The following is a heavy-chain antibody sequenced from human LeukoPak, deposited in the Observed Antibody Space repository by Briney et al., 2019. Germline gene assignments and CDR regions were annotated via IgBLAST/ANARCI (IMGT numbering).Heavy chain of an antibody. CDR2: INHSGST. J-gene: IGHJ6*02. Sequence: SETLSLTCAVYGGSFSGYYWSWIRQPPGKGLEWIGEINHSGSTNYNPSLKSRVTISVDTSKNQFSLKLSSVTAADTAVYYCARGPITIFGVVTPYYYYGMDVWGQGTTVTVPS. CDR3: ARGPITIFGVVTPYYYYGMDV. D-gene: IGHD3-3*01. CDR1: GGSFSGYY. V-gene: IGHV4-34*01.